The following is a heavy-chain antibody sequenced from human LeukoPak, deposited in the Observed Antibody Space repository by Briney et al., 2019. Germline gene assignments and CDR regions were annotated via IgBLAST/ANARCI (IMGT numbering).Heavy chain of an antibody. CDR2: ISGSGGST. CDR1: GFTLSSYA. V-gene: IGHV3-23*01. J-gene: IGHJ4*02. Sequence: GGSLRLSCAASGFTLSSYAMSWVRQTPGKGLAWVSGISGSGGSTYYADSVKGRFSISRDNSKNTLFLEMDDLRVEDTAVYYCARGRTVSGDLDYWGQGTLVIVSA. CDR3: ARGRTVSGDLDY. D-gene: IGHD2-21*02.